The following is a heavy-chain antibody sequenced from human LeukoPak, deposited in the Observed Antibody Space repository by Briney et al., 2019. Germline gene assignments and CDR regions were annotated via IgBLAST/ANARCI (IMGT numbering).Heavy chain of an antibody. J-gene: IGHJ4*02. D-gene: IGHD3-10*01. CDR3: AKTNVLLWFGASPDY. V-gene: IGHV3-23*01. CDR2: ISGSGGST. CDR1: GLPFSSYA. Sequence: GGSLRLSCAASGLPFSSYAMSWVRKAPGKGLEWVSAISGSGGSTYYADSVKGRFTISRDNSKNTLYLQMNSLRAEDTAVYYCAKTNVLLWFGASPDYWGQGTLVTVSS.